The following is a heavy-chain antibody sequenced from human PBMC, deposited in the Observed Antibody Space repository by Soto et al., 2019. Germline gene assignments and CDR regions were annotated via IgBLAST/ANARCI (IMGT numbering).Heavy chain of an antibody. CDR1: GGTFSSYS. Sequence: QVQLVQSGAEVKKPGSSVKVSCKASGGTFSSYSISWVRQAPGQGLEWMGRIIPILGIANYAQKFQGRVTITADKSTSTVYMELSSLRSEDTAVYYCASSSRVLLDYWGQGTLVTVSS. J-gene: IGHJ4*02. V-gene: IGHV1-69*02. CDR3: ASSSRVLLDY. D-gene: IGHD3-10*01. CDR2: IIPILGIA.